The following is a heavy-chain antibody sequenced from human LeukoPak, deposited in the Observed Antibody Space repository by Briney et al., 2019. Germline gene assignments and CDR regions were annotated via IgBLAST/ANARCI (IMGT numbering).Heavy chain of an antibody. V-gene: IGHV3-7*01. CDR3: AKGGISGAFDI. Sequence: PGGSLRLSCATSGFTFSTYWMSWVRQAPGKGLEWVAIIKQDGTEKHYVDSVKGRFTISRDNAKNSVYLQMNSLRAEDTAVYYCAKGGISGAFDIWGQGTMVTVSS. CDR1: GFTFSTYW. J-gene: IGHJ3*02. D-gene: IGHD1-26*01. CDR2: IKQDGTEK.